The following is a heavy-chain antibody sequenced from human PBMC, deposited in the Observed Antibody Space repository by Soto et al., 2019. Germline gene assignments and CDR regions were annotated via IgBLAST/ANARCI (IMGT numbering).Heavy chain of an antibody. CDR2: ISAYTGNT. CDR3: SRDRSPYARNFDAFDF. D-gene: IGHD1-7*01. V-gene: IGHV1-18*04. Sequence: QVQLVQSGAEVKKSGASVKVSCKASGYMFASFGISWVRQAPGQGLEWMGWISAYTGNTKYAQKVQDRVTMTIDTSTITAYIELRSLRSDDTAMYFCSRDRSPYARNFDAFDFWGQGTMVTVSS. J-gene: IGHJ3*01. CDR1: GYMFASFG.